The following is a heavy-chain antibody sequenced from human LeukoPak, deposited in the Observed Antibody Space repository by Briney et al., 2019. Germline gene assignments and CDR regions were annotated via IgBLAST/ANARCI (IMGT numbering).Heavy chain of an antibody. V-gene: IGHV3-74*01. Sequence: GGSLRLSCAASGFTFSSYWMHWVRQAPGKGLVWVSRINTNGSPTQYADSVKGRFTISRDNAKNTLYLQMNSLRAEDTAVYYCGRVTRIYSSGWYALDYWGQGTLVTVSS. CDR1: GFTFSSYW. CDR3: GRVTRIYSSGWYALDY. D-gene: IGHD6-19*01. J-gene: IGHJ4*02. CDR2: INTNGSPT.